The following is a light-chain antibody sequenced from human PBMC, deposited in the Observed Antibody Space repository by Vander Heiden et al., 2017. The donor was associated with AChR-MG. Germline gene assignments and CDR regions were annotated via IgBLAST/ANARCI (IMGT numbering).Light chain of an antibody. Sequence: EIVFTQSPGTLSLSPGERATLSCRASQSVSSSYLAWYQQKPGQAPRLLIYGASSRATGIPDRFSGSGSGTDFTLTISRLEPEDFAVYYWQQDGSSPPFGGGTKVEIK. CDR3: QQDGSSPP. J-gene: IGKJ4*01. V-gene: IGKV3-20*01. CDR1: QSVSSSY. CDR2: GAS.